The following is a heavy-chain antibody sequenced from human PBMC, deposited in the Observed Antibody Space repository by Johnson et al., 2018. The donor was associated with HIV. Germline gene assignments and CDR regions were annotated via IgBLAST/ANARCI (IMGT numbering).Heavy chain of an antibody. CDR1: GFTFSSYA. D-gene: IGHD6-13*01. V-gene: IGHV3-30*04. Sequence: QVQLVESGGGVVQPGRSLRLSCAASGFTFSSYAMHWVRQAPGKGREWVAVISYDGSNKYYAASVKGRFTISRDNSKNTLDLQMNSLGAEGTAVYYWARDLRIDSSSTIRGDAFDIWGQGTMVTVSS. CDR2: ISYDGSNK. J-gene: IGHJ3*02. CDR3: ARDLRIDSSSTIRGDAFDI.